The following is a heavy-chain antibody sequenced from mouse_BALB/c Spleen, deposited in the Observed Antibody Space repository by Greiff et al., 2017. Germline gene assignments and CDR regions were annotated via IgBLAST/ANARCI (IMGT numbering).Heavy chain of an antibody. Sequence: QVTLKVSGPGILQPSQTLSLTCSFSGFSLRTSGMGVSWIRQPSGKGLEWLAHIYWDDDKRYNPSLKSRLTISKDTSRNQVFLKITSVDTADTATYYCARNNYYGSSYATYFGVWGAGTTGTVSS. CDR2: IYWDDDK. V-gene: IGHV8-12*01. CDR3: ARNNYYGSSYATYFGV. D-gene: IGHD1-1*01. CDR1: GFSLRTSGMG. J-gene: IGHJ1*01.